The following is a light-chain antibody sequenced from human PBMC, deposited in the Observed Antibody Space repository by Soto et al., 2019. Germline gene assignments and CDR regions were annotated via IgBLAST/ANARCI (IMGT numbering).Light chain of an antibody. Sequence: DIQMTQSPSSLSASVGDRVTITCRASQTISSYLNWYQQKPGKAPKLLIYAASSLQSGVASRFSGSGSGIDFTLTISSLQPEDFAIYYCQQSYNTPQYTFGQGTEVVIK. CDR1: QTISSY. J-gene: IGKJ2*01. CDR3: QQSYNTPQYT. V-gene: IGKV1-39*01. CDR2: AAS.